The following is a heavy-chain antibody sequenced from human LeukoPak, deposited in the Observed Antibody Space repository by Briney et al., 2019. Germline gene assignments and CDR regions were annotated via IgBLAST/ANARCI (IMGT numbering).Heavy chain of an antibody. Sequence: SETLSLTCTVSGGSISSYYWSWIRQPPRKGLEWIGYIYYSGSTNYNPSLKSRVTISVDTSKNQFSLKLSSVTAADTAVYYCARDYSSGYNYFDYWGQGTLVTVSS. CDR2: IYYSGST. V-gene: IGHV4-59*01. D-gene: IGHD3-22*01. CDR1: GGSISSYY. CDR3: ARDYSSGYNYFDY. J-gene: IGHJ4*02.